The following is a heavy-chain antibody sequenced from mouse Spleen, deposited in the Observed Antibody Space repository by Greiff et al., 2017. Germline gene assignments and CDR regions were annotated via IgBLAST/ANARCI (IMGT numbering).Heavy chain of an antibody. V-gene: IGHV1-39*01. CDR3: ARSEFYDYDDGYAMDY. CDR2: INPNYGTT. Sequence: EVKLVESGPELVKPGASVKISCKASGYSFTDYNMNWVKQSNGKSLEWIGVINPNYGTTSYNQKFKGKATLTVDQSSSTAYMQLNSLTSEDSAVYYCARSEFYDYDDGYAMDYWGQGTSVTVSS. D-gene: IGHD2-4*01. CDR1: GYSFTDYN. J-gene: IGHJ4*01.